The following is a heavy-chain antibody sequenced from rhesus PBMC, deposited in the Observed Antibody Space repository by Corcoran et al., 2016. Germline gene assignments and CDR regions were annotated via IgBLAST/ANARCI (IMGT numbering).Heavy chain of an antibody. Sequence: QVQLQESGPGLVKPSETLSLTCAVSRGSVSSINWWSWIRQPPGKGLEWIGYISGSSGSTHYNPSLKSRVTISTDTSKNQFSLKLSSVTAADTAVYYCASWNYIGAYWGQGVLVTVSS. CDR2: ISGSSGST. CDR1: RGSVSSINW. V-gene: IGHV4-65*01. J-gene: IGHJ4*01. D-gene: IGHD1-1*01. CDR3: ASWNYIGAY.